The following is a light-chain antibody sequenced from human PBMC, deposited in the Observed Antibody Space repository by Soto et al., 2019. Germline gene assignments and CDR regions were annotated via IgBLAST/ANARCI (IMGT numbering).Light chain of an antibody. V-gene: IGKV1-33*01. J-gene: IGKJ4*01. Sequence: DIQMTQSPSSLSASIGDRVTITCQASQDISDFLNWYQERPGKAPQLLIYDASKLETGVPSRFSGSGSGTDFTFTISSLQPEDVATDYCQQYDGLPLTFGGGTKVDI. CDR3: QQYDGLPLT. CDR1: QDISDF. CDR2: DAS.